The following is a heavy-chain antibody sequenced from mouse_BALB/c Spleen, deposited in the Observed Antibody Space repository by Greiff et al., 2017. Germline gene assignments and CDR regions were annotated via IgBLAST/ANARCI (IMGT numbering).Heavy chain of an antibody. J-gene: IGHJ2*01. CDR3: SSTVVKFDY. D-gene: IGHD1-1*01. V-gene: IGHV14-4*02. CDR2: IDPENGDT. CDR1: GFNIKDYY. Sequence: DQLQQSGAELVRSGASVKLSCTASGFNIKDYYMHWVKQRPEQGLEWIGWIDPENGDTEYAPKFQGKATMTADTSSNTAYLQLSSLTSEDTAVYYCSSTVVKFDYWGQGTTLTVSS.